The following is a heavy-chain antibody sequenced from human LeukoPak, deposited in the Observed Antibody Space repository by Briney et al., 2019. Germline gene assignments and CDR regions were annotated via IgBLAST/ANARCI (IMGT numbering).Heavy chain of an antibody. D-gene: IGHD6-13*01. Sequence: GGSLRLSCAASGFTFSSFGMHWARQAPGKGLEWVAVITYDGSKKYYADSVKGRFTISRDNSKNTLYLQMNSLRAEDTAVYYCAREEGAAAGTPFDPWGQGTLVTVSS. J-gene: IGHJ5*02. CDR1: GFTFSSFG. V-gene: IGHV3-30-3*01. CDR2: ITYDGSKK. CDR3: AREEGAAAGTPFDP.